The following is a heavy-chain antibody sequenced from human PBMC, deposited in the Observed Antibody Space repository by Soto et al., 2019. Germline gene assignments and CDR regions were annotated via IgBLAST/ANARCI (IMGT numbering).Heavy chain of an antibody. V-gene: IGHV5-51*01. D-gene: IGHD3-10*01. CDR3: ARAYFYGSGKIPDAFAI. CDR1: GYSFTKYW. J-gene: IGHJ3*02. CDR2: IYPGDSDT. Sequence: GESLKISCKGSGYSFTKYWIGWVRQMPGKGLDWMGIIYPGDSDTKYSPSFQGQVTISADRSINTAYLQWSSLKASDTALYFCARAYFYGSGKIPDAFAIWGQGTMVTVSS.